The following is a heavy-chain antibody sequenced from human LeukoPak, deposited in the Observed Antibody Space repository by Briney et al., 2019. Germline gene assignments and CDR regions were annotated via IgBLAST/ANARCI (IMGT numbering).Heavy chain of an antibody. D-gene: IGHD3-22*01. Sequence: PGGSLRLSCAASGFTFSSYGMTWVRQAPGKGLEWVSYISSSGSTIYYADSVKGRFTISRDNAKNSLYLQMNSLRAEDTAVYYCAREENYYDSSGFFDYWGQGTLVTVSS. CDR1: GFTFSSYG. CDR2: ISSSGSTI. J-gene: IGHJ4*02. V-gene: IGHV3-48*04. CDR3: AREENYYDSSGFFDY.